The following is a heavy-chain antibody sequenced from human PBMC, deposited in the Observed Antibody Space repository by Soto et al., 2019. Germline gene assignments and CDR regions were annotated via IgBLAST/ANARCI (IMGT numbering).Heavy chain of an antibody. CDR1: GYTFTGYY. J-gene: IGHJ6*02. D-gene: IGHD5-12*01. CDR3: ASRYSGYDYGMDV. V-gene: IGHV1-2*02. Sequence: QVQLVQSGAEVKKPGASVKVSCKASGYTFTGYYMHWVRQAPGQGLEWMGWINPNSGGTKYAQKFQGRVTMTRDTSISTAYMELSRLRSDDTAVYYCASRYSGYDYGMDVWGQGTTVTVSS. CDR2: INPNSGGT.